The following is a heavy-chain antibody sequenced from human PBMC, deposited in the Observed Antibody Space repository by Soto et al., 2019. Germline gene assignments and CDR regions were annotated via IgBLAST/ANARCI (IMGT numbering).Heavy chain of an antibody. D-gene: IGHD3-10*01. CDR1: GFTFSSYW. J-gene: IGHJ5*01. CDR3: ATERGSGLPEENWFES. V-gene: IGHV3-7*01. Sequence: EVQLVESGGGLVQPGGSLSLSCAASGFTFSSYWMSWVRQAPGKGLEWVAHIKQDGSEKYYVDSVKGRFTISRDNAKNSLSLQMNSLRAEDTAVYYCATERGSGLPEENWFESWGQGTLVTVSS. CDR2: IKQDGSEK.